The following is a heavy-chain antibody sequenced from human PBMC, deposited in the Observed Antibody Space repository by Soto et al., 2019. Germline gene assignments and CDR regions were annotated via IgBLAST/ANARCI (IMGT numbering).Heavy chain of an antibody. V-gene: IGHV3-23*01. Sequence: GGSLILSCAASGLTFRNYAMTLVRAAPGRGLEWCSGISGSGGSTTYADSVKGRFTIYRDNSKNTLYLQRNRLRAEDTAVYYCANNTGPAANSAMNVWGQGPTVTV. D-gene: IGHD2-15*01. CDR2: ISGSGGST. CDR3: ANNTGPAANSAMNV. J-gene: IGHJ6*02. CDR1: GLTFRNYA.